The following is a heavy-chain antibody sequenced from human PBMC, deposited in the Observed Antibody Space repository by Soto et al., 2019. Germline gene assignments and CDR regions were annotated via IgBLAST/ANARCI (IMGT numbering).Heavy chain of an antibody. J-gene: IGHJ5*02. CDR2: IYYSGIT. CDR1: GGSISSSSYY. CDR3: ARRSTALAFDP. D-gene: IGHD2-15*01. Sequence: PSETLSLTCTVSGGSISSSSYYWGWIRQPPGKGLEWIGSIYYSGITYYNPSLKSRVTISVDTSKNQFSLKLSSVTAADTAVYYCARRSTALAFDPWGHGTLVTFSS. V-gene: IGHV4-39*01.